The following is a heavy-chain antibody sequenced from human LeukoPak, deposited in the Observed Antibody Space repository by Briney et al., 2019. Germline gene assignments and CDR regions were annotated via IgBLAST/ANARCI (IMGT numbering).Heavy chain of an antibody. CDR3: ARDRGPYSSSYDAFDI. Sequence: GGSLRLSCAASGFTFDDYAMHWVRQAPGKGLEWVSGISWNSGSIGYADSVKGRFTISRDNSKNTLYLQMNSLRAEDTAVYYCARDRGPYSSSYDAFDIWGQGTMVTVSS. D-gene: IGHD6-13*01. CDR1: GFTFDDYA. J-gene: IGHJ3*02. CDR2: ISWNSGSI. V-gene: IGHV3-9*01.